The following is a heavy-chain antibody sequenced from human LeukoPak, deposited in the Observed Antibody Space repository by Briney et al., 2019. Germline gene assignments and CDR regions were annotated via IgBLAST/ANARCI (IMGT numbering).Heavy chain of an antibody. CDR1: GFTFSSYA. Sequence: QAGGSLRLSCEASGFTFSSYAMSWVRQAPGKGLEWVSAISGSGGSTYYADSVKGRFTISRDNSKNTLYLQMNSLRAEDTAVYYCAKPRRTMVRGVTAYYFDYWGQGTLVTVSS. V-gene: IGHV3-23*01. CDR3: AKPRRTMVRGVTAYYFDY. D-gene: IGHD3-10*01. CDR2: ISGSGGST. J-gene: IGHJ4*02.